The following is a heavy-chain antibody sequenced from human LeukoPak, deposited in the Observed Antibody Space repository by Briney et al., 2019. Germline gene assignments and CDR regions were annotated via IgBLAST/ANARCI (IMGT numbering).Heavy chain of an antibody. D-gene: IGHD6-13*01. Sequence: SETPSLTCTVSGYSISSGYYWGWIRQPPGKGLEWIGSIYHSGSTYYNPSLKSRVTISVDTSKNQFSLKLSSVTAADTAVYYCARGIAAAVKYNWFDPWGQGTLVTVSS. CDR3: ARGIAAAVKYNWFDP. CDR2: IYHSGST. J-gene: IGHJ5*02. V-gene: IGHV4-38-2*02. CDR1: GYSISSGYY.